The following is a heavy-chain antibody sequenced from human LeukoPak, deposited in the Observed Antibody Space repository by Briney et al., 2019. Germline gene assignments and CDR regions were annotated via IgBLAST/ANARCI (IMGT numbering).Heavy chain of an antibody. D-gene: IGHD6-13*01. Sequence: PGGSLRLSCAASGFTVNSNYLSWVRQAPGKGLEWVSTLYNTENTYSANSVKGRFSISRDNSKNTLFLQMNSLRAEDTAVYYCARLTPAAGRLYFVDWGPGTLVTVSS. J-gene: IGHJ4*02. CDR3: ARLTPAAGRLYFVD. V-gene: IGHV3-53*01. CDR2: LYNTENT. CDR1: GFTVNSNY.